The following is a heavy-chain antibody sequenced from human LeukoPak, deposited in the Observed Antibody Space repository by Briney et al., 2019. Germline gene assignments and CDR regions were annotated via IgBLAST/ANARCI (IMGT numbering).Heavy chain of an antibody. CDR1: GGSISSYY. D-gene: IGHD3-10*01. CDR3: ASSWFGELPVDY. Sequence: PSETLSLTCTVSGGSISSYYWSWIRQPPGKGLEWIGYIYCSGSTNYNPSLKSRVTISVDTSKNQFSLKLSSVTAADTAVYYCASSWFGELPVDYWGQGTLVTVSS. CDR2: IYCSGST. V-gene: IGHV4-59*01. J-gene: IGHJ4*02.